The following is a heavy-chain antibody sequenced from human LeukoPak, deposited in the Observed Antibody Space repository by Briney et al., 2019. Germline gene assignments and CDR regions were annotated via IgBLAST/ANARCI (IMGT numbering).Heavy chain of an antibody. CDR3: ARDTYASFDY. D-gene: IGHD2-2*01. J-gene: IGHJ4*02. Sequence: GGSLRLSCAASGFTLSDHYMDWVRQAPGKGLEWVGRTRNKANGYTTDYAASVKGRFTISRDDSKNSLYLQMNSLTTEDTAVYFCARDTYASFDYWGQGTLVTVSS. CDR1: GFTLSDHY. CDR2: TRNKANGYTT. V-gene: IGHV3-72*01.